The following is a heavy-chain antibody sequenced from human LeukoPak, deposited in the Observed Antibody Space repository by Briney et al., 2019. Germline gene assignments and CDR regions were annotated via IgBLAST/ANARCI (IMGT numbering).Heavy chain of an antibody. Sequence: GGSLRLSCAASGFTFSSYSMNWVRQAPGKGLEWVSYISSSSSTIYYADSVKGRFTISRDNAKNSLYLQVNSLRAEDTAVYYCAREVIGSGYTGDAFDIWGQGTMVTVSS. CDR1: GFTFSSYS. V-gene: IGHV3-48*04. CDR3: AREVIGSGYTGDAFDI. J-gene: IGHJ3*02. D-gene: IGHD3-22*01. CDR2: ISSSSSTI.